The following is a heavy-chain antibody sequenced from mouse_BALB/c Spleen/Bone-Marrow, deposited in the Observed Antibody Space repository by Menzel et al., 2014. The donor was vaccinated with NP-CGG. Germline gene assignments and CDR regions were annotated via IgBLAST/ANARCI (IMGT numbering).Heavy chain of an antibody. Sequence: EVQRVESGGGLVQPGGSLRLSCATSGFTFTDYYMSWVRQPPGKALEWLDFIRNKANGYTTEYSASVKGRFTISRDNSQSILYLQMNTLRAEDSATYYCARDDYYAMDYWGQGTSVTVSS. CDR1: GFTFTDYY. J-gene: IGHJ4*01. V-gene: IGHV7-3*02. CDR2: IRNKANGYTT. CDR3: ARDDYYAMDY.